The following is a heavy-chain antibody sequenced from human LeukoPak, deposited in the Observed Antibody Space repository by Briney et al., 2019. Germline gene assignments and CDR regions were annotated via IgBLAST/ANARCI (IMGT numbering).Heavy chain of an antibody. CDR2: IHYSGRT. J-gene: IGHJ4*02. Sequence: HPSETLSLTCSVSGGSISRHFWSWIRQPPGKGLDWIAFIHYSGRTKYNPSLQSRVTISIDTSENNFSLKLTSVTAADTAVYYCARNSSGWHFDDWGQGTLVSVSS. D-gene: IGHD6-19*01. CDR1: GGSISRHF. CDR3: ARNSSGWHFDD. V-gene: IGHV4-59*11.